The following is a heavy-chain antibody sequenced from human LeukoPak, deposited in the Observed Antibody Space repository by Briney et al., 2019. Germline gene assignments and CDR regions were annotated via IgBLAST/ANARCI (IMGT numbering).Heavy chain of an antibody. Sequence: PSETLSLTCTVSGGSISSHYWSWIRQPPGKGLEWLGYIYYSGSTNYNPSLKSRVTISVDTSKNQFSLKLSSVTAADTAVYYCARDGYYDSSGSSAFDYWGQGTLVTVSS. D-gene: IGHD3-22*01. V-gene: IGHV4-59*11. CDR1: GGSISSHY. CDR3: ARDGYYDSSGSSAFDY. CDR2: IYYSGST. J-gene: IGHJ4*02.